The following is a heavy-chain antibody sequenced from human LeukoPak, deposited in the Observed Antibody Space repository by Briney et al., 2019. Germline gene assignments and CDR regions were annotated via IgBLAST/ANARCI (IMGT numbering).Heavy chain of an antibody. Sequence: GGSLRLSCAASGFTFSSYAMHWVRQAPGKGLEWVAAISYDGSNTYYADSVKGRFTISRDNFKSTLYLQMNSLRPEDTAVYYCASPYSSGWMHFYFAYWGQGTLVTVSS. CDR2: ISYDGSNT. V-gene: IGHV3-30-3*02. J-gene: IGHJ4*02. D-gene: IGHD6-19*01. CDR1: GFTFSSYA. CDR3: ASPYSSGWMHFYFAY.